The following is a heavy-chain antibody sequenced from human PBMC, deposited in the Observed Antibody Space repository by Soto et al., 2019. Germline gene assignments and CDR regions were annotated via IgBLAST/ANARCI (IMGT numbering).Heavy chain of an antibody. D-gene: IGHD2-15*01. Sequence: GGSLRLSCAASGFTVSSNYMSWVRQAPGKGLEWVSVIYSGGSTYYADSVKGRFTISRDSSKNTLYLQMNSLRAEDTAVYYCAREDCSGGSCYSHYWGQGXLVTVYS. V-gene: IGHV3-53*01. CDR1: GFTVSSNY. J-gene: IGHJ4*02. CDR2: IYSGGST. CDR3: AREDCSGGSCYSHY.